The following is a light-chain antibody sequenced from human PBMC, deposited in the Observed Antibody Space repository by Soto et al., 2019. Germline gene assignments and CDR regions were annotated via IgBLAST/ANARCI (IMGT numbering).Light chain of an antibody. V-gene: IGKV4-1*01. CDR2: WAS. CDR3: QQYYSIPMCT. Sequence: DIVMTQSPGSLVVSLGETATISCKSSQSVLYSSNNQAYLSWYQQRAGQPPKLLIYWASIREPGVPERFSGSGSGTDFTLAISSVQAEGVAVYFCQQYYSIPMCTVGQGTKLLI. J-gene: IGKJ2*02. CDR1: QSVLYSSNNQAY.